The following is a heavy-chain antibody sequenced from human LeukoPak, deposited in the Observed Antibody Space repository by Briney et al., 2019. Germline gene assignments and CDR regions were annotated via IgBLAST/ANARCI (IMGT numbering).Heavy chain of an antibody. CDR2: IYSGGST. D-gene: IGHD6-13*01. J-gene: IGHJ5*02. CDR1: GFTVSSNY. V-gene: IGHV3-53*04. CDR3: ARGSSSWYWFDP. Sequence: GGSLRLSCAASGFTVSSNYMGWVRQAPGKGLEWVSVIYSGGSTYYADSVKGRFTISRHNSKNTLYLQMNSLRAEDAAVYYCARGSSSWYWFDPWGQGTLVTVSS.